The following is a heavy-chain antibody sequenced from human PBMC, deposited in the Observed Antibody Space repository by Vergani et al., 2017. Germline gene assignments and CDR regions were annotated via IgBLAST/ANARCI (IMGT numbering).Heavy chain of an antibody. J-gene: IGHJ4*02. CDR1: GGSISSSSYY. V-gene: IGHV4-39*01. CDR3: ARQRPYSSGWNDY. CDR2: IYYSGST. D-gene: IGHD6-19*01. Sequence: QVQLQESGPGLVKPSETLSLTCTVSGGSISSSSYYWGWIRQPPGKGLEWIGSIYYSGSTYYNPSLKSRVTISVDTSKNQFSLKLSSVTAADTAVYYCARQRPYSSGWNDYWGQGTLVTVSS.